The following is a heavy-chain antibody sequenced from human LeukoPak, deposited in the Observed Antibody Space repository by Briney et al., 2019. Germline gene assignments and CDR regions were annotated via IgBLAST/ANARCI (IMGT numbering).Heavy chain of an antibody. CDR2: ISYDGSNK. Sequence: PGGSLRLSCAVSGFTFSNHGMHWVRQAPGKGLEWVAVISYDGSNKYYADSVKGRFTISRDNSKNTLYLQMNSLRAEDTAVYYCAKDEREYYGSGSFVGFDYWGQGTLVTVSS. CDR1: GFTFSNHG. D-gene: IGHD3-10*01. J-gene: IGHJ4*02. CDR3: AKDEREYYGSGSFVGFDY. V-gene: IGHV3-30*18.